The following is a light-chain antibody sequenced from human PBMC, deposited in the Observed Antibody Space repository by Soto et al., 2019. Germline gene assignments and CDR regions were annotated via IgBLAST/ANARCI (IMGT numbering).Light chain of an antibody. Sequence: EMVMRQAPATLSVYQGGRATLSFRASQIISDTLAWYQQKPAQAPRLLIHGASTRATGFAARFSGSGSGTDFSLTISRLEHEDFVVYYCQQYATSPITFGQGTRLEVK. CDR3: QQYATSPIT. CDR1: QIISDT. CDR2: GAS. V-gene: IGKV3-15*01. J-gene: IGKJ5*01.